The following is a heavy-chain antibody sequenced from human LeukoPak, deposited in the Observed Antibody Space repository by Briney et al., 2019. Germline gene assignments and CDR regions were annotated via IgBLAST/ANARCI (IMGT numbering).Heavy chain of an antibody. V-gene: IGHV1-69*13. CDR2: IIPKFGTA. CDR3: ARDNSVRDEAWWFNP. J-gene: IGHJ5*02. CDR1: RGTFSNYA. Sequence: GASVKVSCKASRGTFSNYAISWVRQAPGQGLEWMGGIIPKFGTAIYAQKFQGRVTITEDESTSTAYMELSSLRSEDTAVYYCARDNSVRDEAWWFNPWGQGTLVTVSS. D-gene: IGHD5-24*01.